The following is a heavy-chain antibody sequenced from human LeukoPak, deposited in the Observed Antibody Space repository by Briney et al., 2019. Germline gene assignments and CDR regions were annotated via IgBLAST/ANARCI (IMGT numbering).Heavy chain of an antibody. CDR3: ARDRVPSSSWWEDYYYGMDV. CDR1: GLTFSIYA. D-gene: IGHD6-13*01. J-gene: IGHJ6*02. CDR2: ISGSGGST. V-gene: IGHV3-23*01. Sequence: PGGSLRLSCAASGLTFSIYAMSWVRQAPGRGLEWVSAISGSGGSTYYADSVKGRFTISRDNSKNTLYLQMNSLRAEDTAVYYCARDRVPSSSWWEDYYYGMDVWGQGTTVTVSS.